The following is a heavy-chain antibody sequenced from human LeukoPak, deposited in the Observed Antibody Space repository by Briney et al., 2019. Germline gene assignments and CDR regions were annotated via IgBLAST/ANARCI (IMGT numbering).Heavy chain of an antibody. J-gene: IGHJ6*03. Sequence: PGRSLRLSCAASGFTFSGSAMHWVRQASGKGLEWVGRIRSKANSYATAYAASVKGRFTISRDDSKNTAYLQMNSLKTEDTAVYYCTRPPDPKDDYGDYGPGGDYYYYYMDVWGKGTTVTVSS. CDR2: IRSKANSYAT. CDR3: TRPPDPKDDYGDYGPGGDYYYYYMDV. CDR1: GFTFSGSA. D-gene: IGHD4-17*01. V-gene: IGHV3-73*01.